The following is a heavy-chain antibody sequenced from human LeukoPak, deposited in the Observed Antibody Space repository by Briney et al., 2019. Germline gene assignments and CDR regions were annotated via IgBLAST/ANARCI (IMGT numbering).Heavy chain of an antibody. CDR1: GFTFSSYD. CDR2: IGTAGDT. J-gene: IGHJ6*02. D-gene: IGHD3-3*01. Sequence: PGGSLRLSCAASGFTFSSYDMHWVRQATGKGLEWVSAIGTAGDTYYPGSVKGRFTISRENAKNSLCLQMNSLRAEDTAVYYCARALGSLEWLNPLYYGMDVWGQGTTVTVSS. CDR3: ARALGSLEWLNPLYYGMDV. V-gene: IGHV3-13*01.